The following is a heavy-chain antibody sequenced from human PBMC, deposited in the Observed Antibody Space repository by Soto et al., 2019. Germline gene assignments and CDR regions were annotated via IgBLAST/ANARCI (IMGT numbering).Heavy chain of an antibody. CDR3: AKSNGQWLGRRDNWFDP. D-gene: IGHD6-19*01. J-gene: IGHJ5*02. CDR1: GFPFSSYA. V-gene: IGHV3-23*04. Sequence: VQLVESGGGVVQPGKSLRLSCAASGFPFSSYALHWVRQAPGKGLEWVTVISGSGGSTYYADSVKGRFTISRDNSKNTLYLQMNSLRAEDTAVYYCAKSNGQWLGRRDNWFDPWGQGTLVTVSS. CDR2: ISGSGGST.